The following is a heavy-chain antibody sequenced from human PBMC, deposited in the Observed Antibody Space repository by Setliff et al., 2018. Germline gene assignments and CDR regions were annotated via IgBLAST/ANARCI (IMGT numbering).Heavy chain of an antibody. CDR3: ARTCSGSGCYAGLES. V-gene: IGHV3-21*01. J-gene: IGHJ4*02. CDR2: ISSANNYL. D-gene: IGHD2-15*01. Sequence: PGGSLRLSCAASGFAFASHNMLWVRQAPGKGLEWVAAISSANNYLVYADSVKGRFTISRDNSKNTLYLQMNSLRPEDTAVYYCARTCSGSGCYAGLESWGQGTPVTVSS. CDR1: GFAFASHN.